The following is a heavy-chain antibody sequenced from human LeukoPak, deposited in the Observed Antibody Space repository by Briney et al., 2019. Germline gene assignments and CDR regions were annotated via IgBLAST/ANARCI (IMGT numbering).Heavy chain of an antibody. CDR1: GYTFTQLS. Sequence: ASVKVSCKVSGYTFTQLSMHWVRQAPGKGLEWMGGFDAEDGETFYAQKFQGRVTMTEDTSTDTAYMELTSLRSEDTAVYYCAREGIAVVGYYYYYGIDVRGQGTTVTVSS. CDR2: FDAEDGET. D-gene: IGHD6-19*01. V-gene: IGHV1-24*01. CDR3: AREGIAVVGYYYYYGIDV. J-gene: IGHJ6*02.